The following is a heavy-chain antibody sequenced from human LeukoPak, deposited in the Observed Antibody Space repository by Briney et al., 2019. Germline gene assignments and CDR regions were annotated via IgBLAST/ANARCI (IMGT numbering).Heavy chain of an antibody. CDR3: ASRYCTSTNCYAFDI. Sequence: GSLRLSCAASGFTFSSYWMSWVRQAPGKGLEWVANIKQDGREKYYVDSVKGRFTISRDNAENSLFLQMNSLRAEDTAVYYCASRYCTSTNCYAFDIWGQGTMVTVSS. CDR1: GFTFSSYW. CDR2: IKQDGREK. D-gene: IGHD2-2*01. V-gene: IGHV3-7*02. J-gene: IGHJ3*02.